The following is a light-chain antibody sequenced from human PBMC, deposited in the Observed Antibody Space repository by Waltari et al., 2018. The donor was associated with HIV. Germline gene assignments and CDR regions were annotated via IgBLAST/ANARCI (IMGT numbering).Light chain of an antibody. V-gene: IGLV3-9*01. CDR1: DIGNKN. CDR3: QVWYSGAVV. Sequence: SFDLTQPVSLLVTLGRTARMTCGGDDIGNKNVHWYHQRPGQAPMLVIYRDTNRPSGVLERISASNSDNTATLTMTRVQAGDEGHYYCQVWYSGAVVFGGGTELTVL. CDR2: RDT. J-gene: IGLJ2*01.